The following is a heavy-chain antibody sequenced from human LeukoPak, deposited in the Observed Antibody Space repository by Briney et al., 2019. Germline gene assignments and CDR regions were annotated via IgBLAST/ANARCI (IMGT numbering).Heavy chain of an antibody. CDR2: IYHSGST. CDR1: GGSISSGGYS. D-gene: IGHD2-2*03. CDR3: ASGGYCSSTSCYVDAFDI. V-gene: IGHV4-30-2*01. J-gene: IGHJ3*02. Sequence: SQTLSLTCAVSGGSISSGGYSWSWIRQPPGKGLEWIGYIYHSGSTYYNPSLKGRVTISVDRSKNQFSLKLSSVTAADTAVYYCASGGYCSSTSCYVDAFDIWGQGTMVTVSS.